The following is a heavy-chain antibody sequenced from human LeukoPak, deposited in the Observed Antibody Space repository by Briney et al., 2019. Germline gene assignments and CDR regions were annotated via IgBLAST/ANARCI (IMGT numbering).Heavy chain of an antibody. CDR1: GYTFTSYG. Sequence: ASVTVTCKASGYTFTSYGIRWVRQAPGQVLEWMGWISAYNGNTNYAQKLQGRVTMTTDTSTSTAYMELRSLRSDDTAVYYCARALGNYFDTSGPYYFDSWGQGTLVTVSS. CDR2: ISAYNGNT. J-gene: IGHJ4*02. V-gene: IGHV1-18*01. CDR3: ARALGNYFDTSGPYYFDS. D-gene: IGHD3-22*01.